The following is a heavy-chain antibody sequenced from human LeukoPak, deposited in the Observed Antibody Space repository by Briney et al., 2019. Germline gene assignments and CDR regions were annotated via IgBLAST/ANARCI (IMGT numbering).Heavy chain of an antibody. CDR2: IYHSGRT. J-gene: IGHJ4*02. CDR1: GYSISSGYY. Sequence: SETLSLTCNVSGYSISSGYYWDWIRQPPGKGLEWIGGIYHSGRTYYNPSLKSRVTMSVDTSKNQYSLKVTSVTAADTAVYYCARGGGQWRSFDYWGQGTLVTVSS. D-gene: IGHD6-19*01. CDR3: ARGGGQWRSFDY. V-gene: IGHV4-38-2*02.